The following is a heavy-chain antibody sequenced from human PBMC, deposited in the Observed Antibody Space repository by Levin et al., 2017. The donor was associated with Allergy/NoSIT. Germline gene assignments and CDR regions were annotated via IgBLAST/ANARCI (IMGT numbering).Heavy chain of an antibody. V-gene: IGHV3-64*01. CDR2: ISSNGGST. CDR3: ARPKYSGYDLYGMDV. J-gene: IGHJ6*02. Sequence: GESLKISCAASGFTFSSYAMHWVRQAPGKGLEYVSAISSNGGSTYYANSVKGRFTISRDNSKNTLYLQMGSLRAEDMAVYYCARPKYSGYDLYGMDVWGQGTTVTVSS. D-gene: IGHD5-12*01. CDR1: GFTFSSYA.